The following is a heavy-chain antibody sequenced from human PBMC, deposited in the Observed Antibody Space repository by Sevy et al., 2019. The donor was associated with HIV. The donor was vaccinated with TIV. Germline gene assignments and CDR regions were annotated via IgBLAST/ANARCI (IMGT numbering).Heavy chain of an antibody. J-gene: IGHJ6*02. CDR3: AREILVIPYYYYAMDV. D-gene: IGHD3-9*01. CDR2: ISKSSRNI. Sequence: GGSLRLSCAASGFTFSNYNINWVRQSPGKGLEWVSYISKSSRNIYYADSVKGRFTISRDNAKNSLYLQMNSLRAEDTGVYYCAREILVIPYYYYAMDVWGQGTTVTVSS. CDR1: GFTFSNYN. V-gene: IGHV3-48*01.